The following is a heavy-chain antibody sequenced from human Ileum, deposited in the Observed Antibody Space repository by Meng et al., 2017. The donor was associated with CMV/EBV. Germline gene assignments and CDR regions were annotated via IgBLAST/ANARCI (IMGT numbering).Heavy chain of an antibody. CDR2: INHKGNT. CDR3: VRRGRGSEP. CDR1: GGSFIDYF. D-gene: IGHD1-26*01. J-gene: IGHJ5*02. V-gene: IGHV4-34*02. Sequence: VQVQQWGVGLLKPSETLSLTCPVYGGSFIDYFWTWIRQSPGKGLEWIGEINHKGNTKYNPSLKSRVTISKDTSKKQFSLRMTSVTAADTATYYCVRRGRGSEPWGQGTLVTVSS.